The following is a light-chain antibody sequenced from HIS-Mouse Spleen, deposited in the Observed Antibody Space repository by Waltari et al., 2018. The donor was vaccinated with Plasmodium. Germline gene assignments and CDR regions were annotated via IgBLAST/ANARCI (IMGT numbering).Light chain of an antibody. V-gene: IGLV3-10*01. J-gene: IGLJ3*02. CDR2: EDS. Sequence: SYELTQPPSVSVSPGQTARNTCPGDALPKKYAYWYPQKSGQAPVLVIYEDSKRPSGIPERFSGSSSGTMATLTISGAQVEDEADYYCYSTDSSGNHRVFGGGTKLTVL. CDR3: YSTDSSGNHRV. CDR1: ALPKKY.